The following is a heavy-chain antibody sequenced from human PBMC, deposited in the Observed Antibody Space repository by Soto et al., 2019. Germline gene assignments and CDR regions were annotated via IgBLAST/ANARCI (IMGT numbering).Heavy chain of an antibody. J-gene: IGHJ3*01. D-gene: IGHD2-2*01. CDR3: SIGSWSAETFDV. CDR2: IIPMLTVT. Sequence: QVHLXXXXAEVKKPGSSVKVSCKAAGGTFNTYTLIWVRQAPGHGLEWMGRIIPMLTVTNSAQKFQGRLTLTADKSTGTAFMELTSLRSDDTAVYYCSIGSWSAETFDVWGQGTMVTVSS. V-gene: IGHV1-69*02. CDR1: GGTFNTYT.